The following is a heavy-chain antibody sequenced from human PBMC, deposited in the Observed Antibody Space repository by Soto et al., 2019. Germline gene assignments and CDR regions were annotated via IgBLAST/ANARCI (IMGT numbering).Heavy chain of an antibody. V-gene: IGHV4-59*01. CDR2: IYYSGST. Sequence: SETLSLTCTAAGGTISSYDLSLIRPPTGKGLEWIGYIYYSGSTNYNPSLKSRVTISVDTSKNQFSLKLSSVTAADTAVYYCARSNYYDSRSVDYWGQGTLVTVSS. D-gene: IGHD3-22*01. J-gene: IGHJ4*02. CDR3: ARSNYYDSRSVDY. CDR1: GGTISSYD.